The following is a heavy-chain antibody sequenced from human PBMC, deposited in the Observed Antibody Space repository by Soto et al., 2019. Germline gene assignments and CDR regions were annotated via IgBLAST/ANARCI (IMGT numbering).Heavy chain of an antibody. J-gene: IGHJ5*02. CDR1: GASIRSYH. CDR3: AKDVSSRRWFDP. Sequence: QVQLQESGPGLVKPSETLSLTCAVSGASIRSYHWSWIRQPAGKGLEWIGRMQHTGNTNYNPSLKSRVPMSVETSKNQISLKMTSVTAADTAVYFCAKDVSSRRWFDPWGQGILVIVSS. V-gene: IGHV4-4*07. CDR2: MQHTGNT. D-gene: IGHD3-16*01.